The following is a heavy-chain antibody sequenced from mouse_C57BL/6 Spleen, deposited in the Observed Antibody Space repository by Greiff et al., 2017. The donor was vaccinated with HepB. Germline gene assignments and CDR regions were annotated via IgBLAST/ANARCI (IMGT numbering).Heavy chain of an antibody. CDR1: GYTFTSYW. V-gene: IGHV1-61*01. J-gene: IGHJ4*01. CDR2: IYPSDSET. Sequence: VQLQQSGAELVRPGSSVKLSCKASGYTFTSYWMDWVKQRPGQGLEWIGNIYPSDSETHYNQKFKDKATLTVDKSSSTAYMQLSSLTSEDSAVYYVARTGVYYAMDYWGQGTSVTVSS. CDR3: ARTGVYYAMDY.